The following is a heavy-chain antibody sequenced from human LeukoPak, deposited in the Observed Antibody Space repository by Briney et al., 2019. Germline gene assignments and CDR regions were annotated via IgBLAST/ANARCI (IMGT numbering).Heavy chain of an antibody. V-gene: IGHV5-51*01. CDR2: IYPGDSDT. D-gene: IGHD2-15*01. Sequence: GQSLKISCKGSGYSFTNYWIGWVRQMPGKGLEWMGSIYPGDSDTRYSPSFQGQVTISADNSISTASLQWSSLKASDTAIYFCARRYCSGGNCYHDDYWGQGTLVTVSS. J-gene: IGHJ4*02. CDR1: GYSFTNYW. CDR3: ARRYCSGGNCYHDDY.